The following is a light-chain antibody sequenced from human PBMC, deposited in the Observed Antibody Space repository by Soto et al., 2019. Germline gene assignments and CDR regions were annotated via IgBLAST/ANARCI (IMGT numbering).Light chain of an antibody. V-gene: IGKV3-15*01. CDR1: QSVSSN. Sequence: EIVMTQSPATLSVSPGERATLSCRASQSVSSNLAWYQQKPDQAPRLLIYGASNRATGIPPRFSGSGSGTEFTLTISSLQSEDFAVYYCQQYNNWPLYTFGQGTKLEIK. J-gene: IGKJ2*01. CDR2: GAS. CDR3: QQYNNWPLYT.